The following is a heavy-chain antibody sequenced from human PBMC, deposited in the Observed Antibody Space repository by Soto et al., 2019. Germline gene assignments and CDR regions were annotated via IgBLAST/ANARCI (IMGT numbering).Heavy chain of an antibody. CDR3: ARASGGGVGTTSY. D-gene: IGHD1-26*01. CDR2: ISAYNGNT. Sequence: QVQLVQSGPEVKKPGASAMVSCKTSGYIFSNFGISWMRQVPGQGLEWMGWISAYNGNTNYAQKFQDRVTLTTDTSTNTAYMELRSLRSDDTAVYYCARASGGGVGTTSYWGQGTLVTVSS. V-gene: IGHV1-18*01. J-gene: IGHJ4*02. CDR1: GYIFSNFG.